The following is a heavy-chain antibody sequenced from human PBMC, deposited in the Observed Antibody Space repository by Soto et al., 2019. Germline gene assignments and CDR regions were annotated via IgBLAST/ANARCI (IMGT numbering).Heavy chain of an antibody. CDR1: GFTFSSYG. V-gene: IGHV3-33*01. D-gene: IGHD1-26*01. J-gene: IGHJ4*02. Sequence: GGSLRLSCAASGFTFSSYGMHWVRQAPGKGLEWVAVIWYDGSNKYYADSVKGRFTISRDNSKNTLYLQMDSLRAEDTAVYYCARAYSGSYGLAYWGQGTLVTVSS. CDR2: IWYDGSNK. CDR3: ARAYSGSYGLAY.